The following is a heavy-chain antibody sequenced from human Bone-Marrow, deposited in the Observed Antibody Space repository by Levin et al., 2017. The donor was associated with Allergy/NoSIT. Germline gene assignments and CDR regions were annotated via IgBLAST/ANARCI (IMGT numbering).Heavy chain of an antibody. J-gene: IGHJ4*02. CDR3: AKATEYSSSSPPDY. V-gene: IGHV3-9*01. CDR2: ISWNSGSI. D-gene: IGHD6-6*01. Sequence: LSLTCAASGFTFDDYAMHWVRQAPGKGLEWVSGISWNSGSIGYADSVKGRFTISRDNAKNSLYLQMNSLRAEDTALYYCAKATEYSSSSPPDYWGQGTLVTVSS. CDR1: GFTFDDYA.